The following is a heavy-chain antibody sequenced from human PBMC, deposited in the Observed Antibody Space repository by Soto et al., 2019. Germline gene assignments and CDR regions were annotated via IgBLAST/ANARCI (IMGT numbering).Heavy chain of an antibody. V-gene: IGHV3-33*01. J-gene: IGHJ4*02. D-gene: IGHD3-10*01. Sequence: QVQLVESGGGVVQPGRSLRLSCAASGFTFSSYGMHWVRQAPGKGLEWVAVIWYDGSNKYYADSVKGRFTISRDNSKNTLYLQMNSLRAEDTAVYYCARGSQWFGELYLDYWGQGTLVTVSS. CDR2: IWYDGSNK. CDR1: GFTFSSYG. CDR3: ARGSQWFGELYLDY.